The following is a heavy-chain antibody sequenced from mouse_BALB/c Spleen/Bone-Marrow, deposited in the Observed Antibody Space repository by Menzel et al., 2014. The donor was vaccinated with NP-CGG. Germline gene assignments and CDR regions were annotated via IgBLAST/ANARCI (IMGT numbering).Heavy chain of an antibody. CDR1: GYTFTSYW. J-gene: IGHJ4*01. Sequence: ESGAELARPGASVKLSCKASGYTFTSYWMQWVKQRPGQGLEWIGAIYPGDGGTRYTQKFKGKATLTADKSSSTAYMQLSSLASEDSAVYYCARRDYGIRENYYAMDYWGQGTSVTVSS. D-gene: IGHD1-2*01. V-gene: IGHV1-87*01. CDR3: ARRDYGIRENYYAMDY. CDR2: IYPGDGGT.